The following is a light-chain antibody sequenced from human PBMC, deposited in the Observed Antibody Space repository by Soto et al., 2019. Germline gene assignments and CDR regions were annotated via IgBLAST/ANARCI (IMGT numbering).Light chain of an antibody. J-gene: IGKJ4*01. CDR1: QSISSW. Sequence: DIQMTQSPSTLSASVGDRVTITCRASQSISSWLAWYQQKPGKAPKLLIYKASSLESGVPLRFSGSGSATEFTLTVSSLQPDDFATYYCQQYNDYLLTFGGGTNVEMK. CDR3: QQYNDYLLT. CDR2: KAS. V-gene: IGKV1-5*03.